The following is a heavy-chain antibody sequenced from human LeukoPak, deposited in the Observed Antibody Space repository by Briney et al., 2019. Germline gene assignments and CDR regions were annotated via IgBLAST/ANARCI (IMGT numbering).Heavy chain of an antibody. J-gene: IGHJ5*02. CDR1: GGSISSHY. CDR2: IYYSGST. Sequence: SETLSLTCTVSGGSISSHYWSWIRQPPGKGLEWIGYIYYSGSTNYNPSLKSRVTISVDTSKNQFSLKLSSVTAADTAVYYCARVWDIVVVPAAIGGGWFDPWGQGTLVTVSS. V-gene: IGHV4-59*11. CDR3: ARVWDIVVVPAAIGGGWFDP. D-gene: IGHD2-2*02.